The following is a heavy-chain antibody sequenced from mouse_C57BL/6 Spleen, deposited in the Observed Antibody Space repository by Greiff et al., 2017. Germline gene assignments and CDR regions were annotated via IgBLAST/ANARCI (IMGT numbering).Heavy chain of an antibody. CDR2: INPSTGGT. CDR1: GYSFTGYY. Sequence: VQLQQSGPELVKPGASVKISCKASGYSFTGYYMNWVKQSPEKSLEWIGEINPSTGGTTYNQKFKAKATLTVDKSSSTAYMQLKSLTSEDSAVYYCARSASSGLYYAMDYWGQGTSVTVSS. D-gene: IGHD3-2*02. V-gene: IGHV1-42*01. J-gene: IGHJ4*01. CDR3: ARSASSGLYYAMDY.